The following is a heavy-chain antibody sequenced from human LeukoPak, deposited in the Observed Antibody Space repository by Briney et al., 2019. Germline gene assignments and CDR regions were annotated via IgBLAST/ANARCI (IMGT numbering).Heavy chain of an antibody. CDR1: GFPFSNYA. CDR2: ISSSGGSR. CDR3: AGGGNSVLDY. D-gene: IGHD4-23*01. V-gene: IGHV3-23*01. Sequence: GGSLRLSCAASGFPFSNYAMSWVRQAPGKGLEWVSSISSSGGSRDYADSVKARFIISRDNSKNMLYLQMNSLRAEDTAVYYCAGGGNSVLDYWGQGTLVTVSS. J-gene: IGHJ4*02.